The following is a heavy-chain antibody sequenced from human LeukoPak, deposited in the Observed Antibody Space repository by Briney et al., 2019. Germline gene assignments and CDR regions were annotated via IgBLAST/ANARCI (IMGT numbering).Heavy chain of an antibody. CDR3: ARANCGGDCYDWFDP. D-gene: IGHD2-21*02. CDR2: ISYDGSNK. Sequence: GGSLRLSCAASGFTFSSYGMHWVRQAPGKGLEWVALISYDGSNKYYADSVKGRFTISRDNSKNTLYLQMNSLRAEDTAVYYCARANCGGDCYDWFDPWGQGTLVTVSS. J-gene: IGHJ5*02. V-gene: IGHV3-30*03. CDR1: GFTFSSYG.